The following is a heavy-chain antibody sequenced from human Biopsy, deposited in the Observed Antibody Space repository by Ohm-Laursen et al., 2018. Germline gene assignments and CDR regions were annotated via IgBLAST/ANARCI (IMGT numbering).Heavy chain of an antibody. D-gene: IGHD1/OR15-1a*01. J-gene: IGHJ4*02. CDR2: IRSSGYGGTA. Sequence: SLRLSCAASGFSFENYVMKWFRQGPGKGLEWVGLIRSSGYGGTADYAASVKGRFTISRDDSKSFAYLQVTSLRTEDTAVYFCAREGLGTTADYWGQGILVTVSS. CDR3: AREGLGTTADY. CDR1: GFSFENYV. V-gene: IGHV3-49*03.